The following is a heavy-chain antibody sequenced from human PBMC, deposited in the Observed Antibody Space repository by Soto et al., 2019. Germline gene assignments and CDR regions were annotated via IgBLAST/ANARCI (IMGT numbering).Heavy chain of an antibody. CDR2: IYYSGST. CDR3: ARQLYCSSTSCHIDAFDI. J-gene: IGHJ3*02. CDR1: GGSISSSSYY. Sequence: SETLSLTCTVSGGSISSSSYYWGWIRQPPGKGLEWIGSIYYSGSTYYNPSLKSRVTISVDTSKNQFSLKLSSVTAADTAVYYCARQLYCSSTSCHIDAFDIWGQGTMVTVSS. V-gene: IGHV4-39*01. D-gene: IGHD2-2*02.